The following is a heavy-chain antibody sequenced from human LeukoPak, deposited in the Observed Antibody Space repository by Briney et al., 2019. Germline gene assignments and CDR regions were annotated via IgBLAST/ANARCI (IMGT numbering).Heavy chain of an antibody. J-gene: IGHJ6*03. CDR2: ISGSGGST. D-gene: IGHD3-22*01. V-gene: IGHV3-23*01. CDR3: AKWPYYDSSGYHTNYYYFYMDV. CDR1: GFTFSSYA. Sequence: GGSLRLSCAASGFTFSSYAMSWVRQAPGKGLEWVSTISGSGGSTYYADSVKGRFTISRDNSKNTLYLQMNSLRAEDTAVYYCAKWPYYDSSGYHTNYYYFYMDVWGRGTTVTVSS.